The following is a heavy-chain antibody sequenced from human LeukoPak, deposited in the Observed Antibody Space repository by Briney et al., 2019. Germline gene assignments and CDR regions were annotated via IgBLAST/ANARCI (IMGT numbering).Heavy chain of an antibody. Sequence: GASVKVSCKPSGYTFTNYGISRVRQAPGQGLEWMGWISAYNGNTNYAQKLQGRVTMTTDTSTSTAYMELRSLRSDDTAVYYCARRSSGYDYYYYYGMDVWGKGTTVTVSS. D-gene: IGHD5-12*01. J-gene: IGHJ6*04. CDR1: GYTFTNYG. CDR3: ARRSSGYDYYYYYGMDV. CDR2: ISAYNGNT. V-gene: IGHV1-18*04.